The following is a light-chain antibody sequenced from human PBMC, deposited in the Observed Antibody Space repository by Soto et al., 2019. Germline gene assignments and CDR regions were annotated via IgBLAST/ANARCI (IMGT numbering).Light chain of an antibody. V-gene: IGKV3-15*01. CDR2: GAS. J-gene: IGKJ2*01. CDR1: QSVSSN. Sequence: EKVMTQSPATLSVSPGERATLSCRASQSVSSNLAWYQQKPGQAPRLLIYGASTRATGIPARFSGSGSGTEFTLHISSLQSEDFAVYYCQQYNNWPPYTFGQGTKLEIK. CDR3: QQYNNWPPYT.